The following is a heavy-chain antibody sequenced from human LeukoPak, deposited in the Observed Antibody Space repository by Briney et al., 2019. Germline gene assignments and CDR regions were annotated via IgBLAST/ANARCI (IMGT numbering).Heavy chain of an antibody. CDR2: ISGYNGNT. V-gene: IGHV1-18*01. D-gene: IGHD2-2*01. J-gene: IGHJ4*02. Sequence: ASVTVSFKASGYTFTSYGVSWVRQAPGQGLEWMGWISGYNGNTNYAQKLQGRVTMTTDTSTSTAYMELRSLRSDDTAVYYCARDLGGVVPTAMYTDYWGQGTLVTVSS. CDR1: GYTFTSYG. CDR3: ARDLGGVVPTAMYTDY.